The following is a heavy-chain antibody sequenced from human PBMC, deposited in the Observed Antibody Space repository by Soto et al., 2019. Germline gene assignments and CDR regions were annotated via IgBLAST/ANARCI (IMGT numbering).Heavy chain of an antibody. V-gene: IGHV5-10-1*01. CDR2: IYPSDSYT. D-gene: IGHD2-21*02. CDR1: GYSFTSYW. CDR3: ARLGGGDTYG. Sequence: PGESLKISCKGSGYSFTSYWIAWVRQVPGKGLEWMGMIYPSDSYTNYSPSFQGHVTISADKSISTAYLQWSSLKASDTAMYYCARLGGGDTYGWGQGTLVTVSS. J-gene: IGHJ4*02.